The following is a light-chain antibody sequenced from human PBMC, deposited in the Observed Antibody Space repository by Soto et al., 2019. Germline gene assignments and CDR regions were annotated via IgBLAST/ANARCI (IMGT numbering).Light chain of an antibody. CDR3: SSYTTSINVI. V-gene: IGLV2-14*01. J-gene: IGLJ2*01. Sequence: QSVLTQPASVSGSPGQSITISCTGTSSDVGAYDYVSWYQQHPGKVPKLMIYDVSNRPSGVSNRFSGSKSGNTASLTISGLQAEDEADYYCSSYTTSINVIFGGGTQLTVL. CDR2: DVS. CDR1: SSDVGAYDY.